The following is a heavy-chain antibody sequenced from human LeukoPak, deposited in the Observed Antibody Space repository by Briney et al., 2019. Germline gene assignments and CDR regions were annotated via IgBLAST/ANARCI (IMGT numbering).Heavy chain of an antibody. V-gene: IGHV3-48*03. J-gene: IGHJ6*03. Sequence: GGSLRLSCAASGFTFSSYEMNWVRQAPGKGLEWVSYISSSGSTKYYADSVKGRFTISRDNAKNSLYLQMNSLRAEDTAVYYCARGPYASGSYGRRGWVHYMDVWGKGTTVTISS. D-gene: IGHD3-10*01. CDR1: GFTFSSYE. CDR2: ISSSGSTK. CDR3: ARGPYASGSYGRRGWVHYMDV.